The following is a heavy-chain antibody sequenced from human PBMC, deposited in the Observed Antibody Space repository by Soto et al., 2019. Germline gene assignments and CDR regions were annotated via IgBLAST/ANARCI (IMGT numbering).Heavy chain of an antibody. CDR2: IYYSGST. CDR1: GGSISSGGYY. CDR3: ASSSTSLGMDV. V-gene: IGHV4-31*03. D-gene: IGHD2-2*01. J-gene: IGHJ6*02. Sequence: QVQLQESGPGLVKPSQTLSLTCTVSGGSISSGGYYWSWIRQHPGKGLEWIGYIYYSGSTYYNPSLKSRVTIPVDTSKNPFSLKLSSVNAADTAVYYFASSSTSLGMDVWGQGTTVTVSS.